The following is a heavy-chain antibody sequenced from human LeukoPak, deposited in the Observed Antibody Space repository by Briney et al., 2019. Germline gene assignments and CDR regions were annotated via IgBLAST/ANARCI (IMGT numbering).Heavy chain of an antibody. J-gene: IGHJ5*02. D-gene: IGHD5-18*01. V-gene: IGHV1-46*01. CDR2: INPNSRST. Sequence: GASVKVSCKASGYTFTSYAMHWVRQAPGQGLEWMGIINPNSRSTLYAQKFQGRVTMTSDTSTSTVYMELSSLRSEDTAVYYCARPGLGYSYGYPYHWGQGTLVTVSS. CDR1: GYTFTSYA. CDR3: ARPGLGYSYGYPYH.